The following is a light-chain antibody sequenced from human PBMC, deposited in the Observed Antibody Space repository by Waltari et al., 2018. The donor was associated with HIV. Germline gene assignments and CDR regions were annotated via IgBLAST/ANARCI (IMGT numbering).Light chain of an antibody. CDR3: QQYNDWPFT. J-gene: IGKJ3*01. CDR2: GAS. CDR1: QSVSSN. V-gene: IGKV3-15*01. Sequence: EVVMTQSPATLSVSPGERATLSCRASQSVSSNLAWYQLKPGQAPRLLIYGASTRATGIPARFSGSGSGTEFTLTISSLQSEDFAVYSCQQYNDWPFTFGPGTKVDMK.